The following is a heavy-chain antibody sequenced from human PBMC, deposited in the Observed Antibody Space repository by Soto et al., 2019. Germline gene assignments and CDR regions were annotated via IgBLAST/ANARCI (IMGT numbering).Heavy chain of an antibody. CDR3: LREGVADRGGYSDS. CDR2: ISCNDVFI. D-gene: IGHD2-21*01. V-gene: IGHV3-9*01. Sequence: SLRLSCAASGFTFDDHGMHWVRQTPGKGLEWVSGISCNDVFIDYADFAEGRFTISRDNAKNSLFLQMNSLRRENAALYYVLREGVADRGGYSDSWGQGSVITV. CDR1: GFTFDDHG. J-gene: IGHJ4*02.